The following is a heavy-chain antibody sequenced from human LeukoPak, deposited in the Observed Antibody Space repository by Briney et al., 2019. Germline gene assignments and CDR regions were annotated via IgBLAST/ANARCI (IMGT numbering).Heavy chain of an antibody. CDR1: GFTFSNAW. J-gene: IGHJ5*02. V-gene: IGHV4-34*01. D-gene: IGHD2-8*02. Sequence: PGGSLRLSCAASGFTFSNAWMSWIRQPPGKGLEWIGEINHSGSTNYNPSLKSRVNISVDTSKNQFSLKLSSVTAADTAVYYCARGPNSGLRYWSSDPWGQGTLVTVSS. CDR2: INHSGST. CDR3: ARGPNSGLRYWSSDP.